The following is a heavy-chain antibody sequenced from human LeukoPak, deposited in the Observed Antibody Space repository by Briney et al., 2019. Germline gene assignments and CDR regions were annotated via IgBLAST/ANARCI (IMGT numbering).Heavy chain of an antibody. CDR1: GFSFSRYW. J-gene: IGHJ4*02. D-gene: IGHD5-18*01. CDR2: IKQDGSEK. V-gene: IGHV3-7*01. CDR3: AKEASRGSSFAYTPIEKPYYLDY. Sequence: GGSLRLSCAASGFSFSRYWMSWVRQAPGKGLEWVANIKQDGSEKNYVESVKGRFTISRDNSKNTLFLQMNSLRAEDTAVYYCAKEASRGSSFAYTPIEKPYYLDYWGQGTLVTVSS.